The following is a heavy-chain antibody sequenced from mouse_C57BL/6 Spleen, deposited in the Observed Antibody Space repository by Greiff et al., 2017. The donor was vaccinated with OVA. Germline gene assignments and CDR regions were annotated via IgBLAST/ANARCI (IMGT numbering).Heavy chain of an antibody. CDR1: GFTFSSYA. CDR2: ISDGGSYT. J-gene: IGHJ2*01. Sequence: EVQGVESGGGLVKPGGSLKLSCAASGFTFSSYAMSWVRQTPEKRLEWVATISDGGSYTYYPDNVKGRFTISRDNAKNNLYLQMSHLKSEDTAMYYCARETMITRAFDYWGQGTTLTVSS. V-gene: IGHV5-4*01. D-gene: IGHD2-4*01. CDR3: ARETMITRAFDY.